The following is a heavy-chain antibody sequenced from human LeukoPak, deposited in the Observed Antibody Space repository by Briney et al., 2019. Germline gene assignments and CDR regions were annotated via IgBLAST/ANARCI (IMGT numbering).Heavy chain of an antibody. V-gene: IGHV4-39*01. CDR1: GGSISSSSCY. D-gene: IGHD6-13*01. CDR3: AKPFNSSPGY. Sequence: SETLSLTCTVSGGSISSSSCYWGWIRQPPGKGLEWIGRIYSSGSTYYYPALKSRVTISVDTSKNQFYLKLSSMTATDTAVYYCAKPFNSSPGYWGQGTLVTVSS. J-gene: IGHJ4*02. CDR2: IYSSGST.